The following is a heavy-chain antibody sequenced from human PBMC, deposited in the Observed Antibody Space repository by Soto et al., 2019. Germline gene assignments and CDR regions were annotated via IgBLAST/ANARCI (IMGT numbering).Heavy chain of an antibody. CDR3: ARVRQLVGYLSYYMDV. CDR1: GYTLTNYG. CDR2: ISAYNGNT. V-gene: IGHV1-18*01. J-gene: IGHJ6*03. Sequence: ASVKVSCKASGYTLTNYGITWVRQAPGQGLEWMGWISAYNGNTHYTQRLQGRVTMTTDTSTSTAYMELRGLRSDDTAVYYCARVRQLVGYLSYYMDVWGKGTTVTVTS. D-gene: IGHD6-6*01.